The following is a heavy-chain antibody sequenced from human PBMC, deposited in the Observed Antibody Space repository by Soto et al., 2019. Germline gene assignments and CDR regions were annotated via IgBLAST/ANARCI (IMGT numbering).Heavy chain of an antibody. CDR2: ISGNGGST. CDR1: GFTFSNYA. J-gene: IGHJ6*02. Sequence: EVQLVESGGGLVQPGGSLRLSCAASGFTFSNYAMHWVRQAAGKGLEYVSAISGNGGSTYYANSVKGRFTISRDNSKNTLYRQMGSVRAEDMGVYDCGRARYGMGVLDVWGQGTTVTVSS. V-gene: IGHV3-64*01. CDR3: GRARYGMGVLDV. D-gene: IGHD4-17*01.